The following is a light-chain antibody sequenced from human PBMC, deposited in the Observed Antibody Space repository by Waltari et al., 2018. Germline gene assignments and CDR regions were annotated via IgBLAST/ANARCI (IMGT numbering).Light chain of an antibody. CDR3: QQSYTTPLT. V-gene: IGKV1-39*01. J-gene: IGKJ4*01. CDR2: GAS. Sequence: DIQMTQSPSSLSASVGDRATISCRASQSISFSLNWYQQKLGQAPRLLIYGASSLQFGVPSKFSGSGSGTDFTLTISGLQPDDIATYYCQQSYTTPLTFGGGTKVEIK. CDR1: QSISFS.